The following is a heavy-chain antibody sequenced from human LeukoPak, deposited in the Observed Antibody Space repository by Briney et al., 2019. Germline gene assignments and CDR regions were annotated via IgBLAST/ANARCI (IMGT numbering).Heavy chain of an antibody. D-gene: IGHD5-18*01. V-gene: IGHV3-21*06. CDR3: ARSVDTAMRDDY. Sequence: GGSLRLSCAASGFTFSSYAMSWVRQAPGKGLEWVSSISHSRSYIYYADSVKGRFTISRDNAKSSLYLQMNSLRAEDTAVYYCARSVDTAMRDDYWGQGTLVTVSS. CDR2: ISHSRSYI. CDR1: GFTFSSYA. J-gene: IGHJ4*02.